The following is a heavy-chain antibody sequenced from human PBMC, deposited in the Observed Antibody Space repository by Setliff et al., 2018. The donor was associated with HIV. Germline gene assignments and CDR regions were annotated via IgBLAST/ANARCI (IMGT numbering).Heavy chain of an antibody. D-gene: IGHD7-27*01. CDR1: GYTFTSYG. CDR3: ARDAIQIKRWSPGETWFDT. V-gene: IGHV1-18*01. CDR2: ISAYNGHT. Sequence: ASVKVSCKASGYTFTSYGISWVRQAPGQGLEWMGWISAYNGHTNYAQKFQGRVTMTTDTSTSTAYTELRSLRSDDTAVYYCARDAIQIKRWSPGETWFDTWGQGTLVTVSS. J-gene: IGHJ5*02.